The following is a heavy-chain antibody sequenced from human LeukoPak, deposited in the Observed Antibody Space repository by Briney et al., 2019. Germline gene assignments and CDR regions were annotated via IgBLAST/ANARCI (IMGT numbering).Heavy chain of an antibody. CDR3: ASSTAVTTHYFDF. Sequence: GESLKISCKGSGYRFTNYWIGWVRQMPGKGLEWMGIIYPGDSDTRYSPSLQGQGTISADKSIKTAYLQWSSLRASDTAMYYCASSTAVTTHYFDFWGQGTLVTVSS. J-gene: IGHJ4*02. V-gene: IGHV5-51*01. CDR1: GYRFTNYW. D-gene: IGHD4-17*01. CDR2: IYPGDSDT.